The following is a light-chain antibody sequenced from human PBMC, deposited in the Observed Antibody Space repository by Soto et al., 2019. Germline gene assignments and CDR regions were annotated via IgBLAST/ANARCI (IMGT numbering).Light chain of an antibody. CDR1: QSVSSSY. CDR3: QQYGSSGT. V-gene: IGKV3-20*01. CDR2: GAS. J-gene: IGKJ1*01. Sequence: EIVFTQSPGTLSLSPLERATLSCRASQSVSSSYLAWYQQKPGQAPRLLIYGASNRATGIPDRFSGSGSGTDFTLTISRLEPEDFAVYYCQQYGSSGTFGQGTKVDI.